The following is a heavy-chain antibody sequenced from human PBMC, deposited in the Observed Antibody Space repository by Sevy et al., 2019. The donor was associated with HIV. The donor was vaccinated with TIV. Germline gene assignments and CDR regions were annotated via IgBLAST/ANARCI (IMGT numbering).Heavy chain of an antibody. CDR1: GYTFTGYY. V-gene: IGHV1-2*02. CDR3: ARIQRQKDIVVVPAARGWFDP. J-gene: IGHJ5*02. Sequence: ASVKVSCKASGYTFTGYYMHWVRQAPGQGLEWMGWINPNSGGTNYAQKFQGRVTMTRDTSISTAYMERSRLRSDDTAVYYCARIQRQKDIVVVPAARGWFDPWGQGTLVTVSS. D-gene: IGHD2-2*01. CDR2: INPNSGGT.